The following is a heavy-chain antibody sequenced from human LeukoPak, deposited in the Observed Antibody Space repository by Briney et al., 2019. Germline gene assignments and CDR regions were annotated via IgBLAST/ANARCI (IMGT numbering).Heavy chain of an antibody. Sequence: ASVKVSCKASGYTFTSYGISWVRQAPGQGLEWMGWISAYNGNTNYAQKLQGRVTMTTDASTSTAYMELRSLRSDDTAVYYCARDPPEYYYDSSGYAFDIWGQGTMVTVSS. J-gene: IGHJ3*02. CDR2: ISAYNGNT. CDR3: ARDPPEYYYDSSGYAFDI. V-gene: IGHV1-18*01. D-gene: IGHD3-22*01. CDR1: GYTFTSYG.